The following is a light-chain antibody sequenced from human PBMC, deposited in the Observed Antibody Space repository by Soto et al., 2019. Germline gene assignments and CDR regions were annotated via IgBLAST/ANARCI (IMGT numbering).Light chain of an antibody. CDR1: QPISSW. J-gene: IGKJ4*01. V-gene: IGKV1-12*01. CDR3: QQASSFPLT. Sequence: IQVTQSPSSVSASVGDRVTITCRASQPISSWLAGYQQKPGQPPNLLIYSASTLRSGVPSRFSGSEAGTLFTLTITSLQPEDFATYDCQQASSFPLTFGGGTKVEVK. CDR2: SAS.